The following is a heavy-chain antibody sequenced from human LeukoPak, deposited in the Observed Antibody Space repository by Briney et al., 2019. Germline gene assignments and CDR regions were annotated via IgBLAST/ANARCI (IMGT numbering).Heavy chain of an antibody. CDR1: GNSISSGDNY. V-gene: IGHV4-61*02. Sequence: PSETLSLTCTVSGNSISSGDNYWSWIRQPAGKGLEWIGRIYTSGSTNYNPSLKSRVTISGDTSRNSFSLELSSVTAADTAVYYCARVGYCGDDCYPFDYWGQGTLTTISS. D-gene: IGHD2-21*02. J-gene: IGHJ4*02. CDR3: ARVGYCGDDCYPFDY. CDR2: IYTSGST.